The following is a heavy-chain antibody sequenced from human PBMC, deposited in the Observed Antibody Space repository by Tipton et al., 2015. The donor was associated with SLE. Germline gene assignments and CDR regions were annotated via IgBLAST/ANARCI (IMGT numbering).Heavy chain of an antibody. J-gene: IGHJ4*02. Sequence: TLSLTCTVSGGSIRSGGSYWTWIRQHPGKGLEWIGHIYYSGFTYYNPSLKSRLTISVDTSKNEFSLKLRSVTAADTALYYCARLDIPGCAWGQGILVTVSS. D-gene: IGHD2-2*01. CDR2: IYYSGFT. V-gene: IGHV4-31*03. CDR1: GGSIRSGGSY. CDR3: ARLDIPGCA.